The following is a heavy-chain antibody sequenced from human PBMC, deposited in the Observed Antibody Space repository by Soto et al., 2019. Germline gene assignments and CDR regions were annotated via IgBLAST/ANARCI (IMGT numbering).Heavy chain of an antibody. V-gene: IGHV4-59*01. CDR3: ARGSDY. Sequence: SETLSLTCTVSGGSISSSYWSWIRQSPGEGLEWIGYIYHDGNTNYNPSLKSRLTVSADTSKNQFSLKLNSVTAADTAIYYCARGSDYWGQGTLVTVSS. J-gene: IGHJ4*02. CDR1: GGSISSSY. CDR2: IYHDGNT.